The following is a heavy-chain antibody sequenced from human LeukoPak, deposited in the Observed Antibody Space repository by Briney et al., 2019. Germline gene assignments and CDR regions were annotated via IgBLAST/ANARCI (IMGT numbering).Heavy chain of an antibody. CDR1: GYSISSGYY. D-gene: IGHD3-10*01. CDR2: IYHSGST. J-gene: IGHJ5*02. Sequence: SETLSLTCAVSGYSISSGYYWGWIRQPPGQGLGWIGSIYHSGSTYYNPSHKSRVTISVDMSKNQFSLKLSSVTAADTAVYYCASASYGSGSYYRRGFDPWGQGTLVTVSS. V-gene: IGHV4-38-2*01. CDR3: ASASYGSGSYYRRGFDP.